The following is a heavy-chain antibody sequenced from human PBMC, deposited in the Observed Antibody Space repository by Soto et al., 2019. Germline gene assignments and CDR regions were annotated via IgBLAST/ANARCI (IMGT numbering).Heavy chain of an antibody. D-gene: IGHD4-17*01. Sequence: GGSLRLSCAASGFTFSNAWMNWVRQAPGKGLEWVGRIKSKTDGGTTDYAAPVKGRFTISRDDSKNTLYLQMNSLKTEDTAVYYCTTDRPLYGDYIRSVRSFDYWGQGTLVTVSS. J-gene: IGHJ4*02. CDR2: IKSKTDGGTT. CDR3: TTDRPLYGDYIRSVRSFDY. V-gene: IGHV3-15*07. CDR1: GFTFSNAW.